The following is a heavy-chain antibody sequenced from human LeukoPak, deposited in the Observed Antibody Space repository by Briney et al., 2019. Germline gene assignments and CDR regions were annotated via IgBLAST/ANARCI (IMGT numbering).Heavy chain of an antibody. Sequence: SETLSLTCAVSGVSIKYAGYYWAWIRQPPGKGLEWIGYIHHSGTADYNPSLASRVSFLIDRPKNQFSLELSSVTAADTAVYYCARRILKGHNDYWGQGTLVTVSS. CDR1: GVSIKYAGYY. CDR2: IHHSGTA. V-gene: IGHV4-30-2*01. D-gene: IGHD2-15*01. CDR3: ARRILKGHNDY. J-gene: IGHJ4*02.